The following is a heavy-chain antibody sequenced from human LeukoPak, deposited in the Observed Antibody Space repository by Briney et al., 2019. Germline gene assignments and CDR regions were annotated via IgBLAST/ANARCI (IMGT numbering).Heavy chain of an antibody. Sequence: GGSLRLSCAASGFTFSSHWIYWVRQAPGKGLVWVSCINRDGSTTSYADSVKGRFTVSRDNAKSTLYLQMNSLRAEDTAVYYCTRAQSGGSDYWGQGTLVTVSS. CDR3: TRAQSGGSDY. D-gene: IGHD3-16*01. J-gene: IGHJ4*02. CDR2: INRDGSTT. CDR1: GFTFSSHW. V-gene: IGHV3-74*01.